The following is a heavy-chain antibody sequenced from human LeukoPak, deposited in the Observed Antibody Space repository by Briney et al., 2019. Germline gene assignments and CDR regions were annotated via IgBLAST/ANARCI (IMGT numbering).Heavy chain of an antibody. CDR1: GGTFSSYA. Sequence: GASVKVSCKASGGTFSSYAISWVRQAPGQGLEWMGRIIPILGIANYAQKFQGRVTITADKSTSTAYMELSSLRSEDTAVYYCARIPNPVPAAIAAYYYGMDVWGQGTTVTVSS. J-gene: IGHJ6*02. CDR3: ARIPNPVPAAIAAYYYGMDV. V-gene: IGHV1-69*04. D-gene: IGHD2-2*02. CDR2: IIPILGIA.